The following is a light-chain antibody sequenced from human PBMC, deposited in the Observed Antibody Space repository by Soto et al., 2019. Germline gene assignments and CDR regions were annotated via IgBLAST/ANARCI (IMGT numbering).Light chain of an antibody. CDR3: QQYGGSTRT. CDR1: QSVTTQ. V-gene: IGKV3-20*01. Sequence: IALSQPPGTLSLSPGERATLSCRASQSVTTQLSWYQQQPGQAPRLIIHGASSRATGVPDRITGSGSGTDFTLSISRLEPEDFAVYYCQQYGGSTRTFGQGTKVDIK. CDR2: GAS. J-gene: IGKJ1*01.